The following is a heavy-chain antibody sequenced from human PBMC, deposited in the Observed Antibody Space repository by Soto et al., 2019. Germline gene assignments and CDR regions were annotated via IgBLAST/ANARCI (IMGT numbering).Heavy chain of an antibody. V-gene: IGHV3-33*01. CDR1: GFTFSSYG. D-gene: IGHD6-6*01. CDR2: IWYDGSNK. J-gene: IGHJ6*02. Sequence: GGSLRLSCAASGFTFSSYGMHWVRQAPGKGLEWVAVIWYDGSNKYYADSVKGRFTISRDNSKNTLYLQMNSLRAEDTAVYYCAIVFSRAAHYYYGMDVWGQGTTVTVSS. CDR3: AIVFSRAAHYYYGMDV.